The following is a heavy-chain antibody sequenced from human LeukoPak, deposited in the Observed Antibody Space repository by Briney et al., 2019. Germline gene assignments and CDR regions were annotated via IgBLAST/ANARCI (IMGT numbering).Heavy chain of an antibody. Sequence: ASVKVSCKASGGTFSSYAISWVRQAPGQGLEWMGWISAYNGNTNYAQKLRGRVTMTTDTSTSTAYMELRSLRSDDTAVYYCARLGGYYSDWFDPWGQGTLVTVSS. J-gene: IGHJ5*02. D-gene: IGHD3-22*01. CDR1: GGTFSSYA. CDR3: ARLGGYYSDWFDP. CDR2: ISAYNGNT. V-gene: IGHV1-18*01.